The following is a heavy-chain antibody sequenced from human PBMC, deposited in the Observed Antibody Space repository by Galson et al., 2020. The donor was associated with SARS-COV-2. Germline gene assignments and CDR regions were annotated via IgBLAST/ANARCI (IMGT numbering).Heavy chain of an antibody. CDR2: INHSGRT. CDR3: ASSWAADWYFDL. D-gene: IGHD6-25*01. Sequence: SETLSLTCIVSGGSISSNSYYWGWIRQPPGKGLVWFGSINHSGRTNYNPSVKSRVTISVDTSNNQFSLKLSSVTAADTAVYYCASSWAADWYFDLWGRGPLVNVSS. J-gene: IGHJ2*01. CDR1: GGSISSNSYY. V-gene: IGHV4-39*07.